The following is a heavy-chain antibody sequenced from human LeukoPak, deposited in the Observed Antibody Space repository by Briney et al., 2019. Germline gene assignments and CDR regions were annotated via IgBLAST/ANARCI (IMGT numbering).Heavy chain of an antibody. CDR2: IYYSGRT. D-gene: IGHD3-22*01. V-gene: IGHV4-39*01. Sequence: KTSETLSLTCTVSGGSISSYSHYWGWIRQPPGKGLEWIGNIYYSGRTYYNPSLKSRVTISFDTSKNQFSLKLSSVTAADTAVYFCAWGPYSHDSGALSFVWGRGTMITVSS. CDR1: GGSISSYSHY. J-gene: IGHJ3*01. CDR3: AWGPYSHDSGALSFV.